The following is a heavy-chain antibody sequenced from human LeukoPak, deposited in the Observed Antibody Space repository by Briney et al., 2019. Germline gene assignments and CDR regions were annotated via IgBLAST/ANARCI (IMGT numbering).Heavy chain of an antibody. CDR3: ARSIAATAPGVDF. CDR2: IYAGQSDT. D-gene: IGHD6-13*01. CDR1: GYIFTSYW. J-gene: IGHJ4*02. Sequence: GGALKISCNCSGYIFTSYWLGWVRPVPGKGLEGMGFIYAGQSDTRYSPSFQGQVTISAEKSISTACLQWSSLKASDTAMYYCARSIAATAPGVDFWGQGTLVTVSS. V-gene: IGHV5-51*01.